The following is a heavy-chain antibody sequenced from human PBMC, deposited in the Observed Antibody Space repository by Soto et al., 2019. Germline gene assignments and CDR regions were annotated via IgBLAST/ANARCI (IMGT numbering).Heavy chain of an antibody. D-gene: IGHD4-17*01. J-gene: IGHJ4*02. CDR3: AKERATTTAFDY. Sequence: GGSLRLSCAASGFTFSRDGMSWVRQAPGKRLEWVSLITDNGGSTYYADSVKGRFTISRDNTKNTLFLQMNSLRAEDTAVYYCAKERATTTAFDYWGQGALVTVSS. V-gene: IGHV3-23*01. CDR2: ITDNGGST. CDR1: GFTFSRDG.